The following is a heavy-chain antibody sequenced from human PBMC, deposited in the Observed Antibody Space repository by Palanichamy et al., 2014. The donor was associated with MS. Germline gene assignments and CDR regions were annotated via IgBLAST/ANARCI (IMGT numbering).Heavy chain of an antibody. V-gene: IGHV3-30*04. J-gene: IGHJ4*02. CDR3: ARDLYGSGSYYRVDY. CDR1: GLTFSSYA. CDR2: ISFDGSDK. Sequence: QVQLVESGGGVVQPGRSLRLSCAASGLTFSSYAMHWVRQAPGKGLEWVAIISFDGSDKYYADSVKGRFTISRDNSKNTLYLQMNSPRTEDTAVYYCARDLYGSGSYYRVDYWGQGTLVTVSS. D-gene: IGHD3-10*01.